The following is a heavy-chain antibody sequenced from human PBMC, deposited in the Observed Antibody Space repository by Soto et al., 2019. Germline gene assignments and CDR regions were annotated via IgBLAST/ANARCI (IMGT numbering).Heavy chain of an antibody. J-gene: IGHJ5*02. D-gene: IGHD3-3*01. CDR1: GGSISSSSYY. CDR3: ATLYSDSVRFNWFDP. Sequence: QLQLQESGPGLVKPSETLSLTCTVSGGSISSSSYYWGWIRQPPGKGLEWIGSIYYSGSTYYNPSLKSRVTISVDTSKNQFSLKLSSVTAADTAVYYCATLYSDSVRFNWFDPWGQGTLVTVSS. CDR2: IYYSGST. V-gene: IGHV4-39*01.